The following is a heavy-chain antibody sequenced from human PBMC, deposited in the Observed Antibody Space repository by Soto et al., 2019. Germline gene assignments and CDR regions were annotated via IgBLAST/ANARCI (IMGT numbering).Heavy chain of an antibody. CDR2: IIPIFGTA. CDR1: GGTFSSYA. J-gene: IGHJ4*02. V-gene: IGHV1-69*01. Sequence: QVQLVQSGAEVKKPGASVKVSSKASGGTFSSYAISWVRQAPGQGLEWMGGIIPIFGTANYAQKFQGRVTIIADESTSTVYMELSSLRSEDTAVYYCARDAYYDSSGCFDYWGQGTLVTVSS. D-gene: IGHD3-22*01. CDR3: ARDAYYDSSGCFDY.